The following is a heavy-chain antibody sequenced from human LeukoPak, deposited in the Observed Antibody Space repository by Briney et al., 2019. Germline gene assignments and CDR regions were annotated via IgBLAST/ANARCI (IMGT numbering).Heavy chain of an antibody. CDR3: ATAGLAAPGTSDF. CDR2: IIPIFGTA. CDR1: GGTFSSYA. J-gene: IGHJ4*02. D-gene: IGHD6-13*01. V-gene: IGHV1-69*05. Sequence: SVKVSCKASGGTFSSYAISWVRQAPGQGLEWMGGIIPIFGTANYAQKLQGRVTMTTDTSTSTAYMELRSLRSDDTAVYYCATAGLAAPGTSDFWGQGSLVTVSS.